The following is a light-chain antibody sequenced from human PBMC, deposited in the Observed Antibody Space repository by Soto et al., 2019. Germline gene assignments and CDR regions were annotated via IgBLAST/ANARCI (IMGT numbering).Light chain of an antibody. Sequence: VYTQSPATLSLSPGERATLSCRASQSVSSYLAWYQQKPGQAPRLLMYEASNRATGIPARFSGGGSGTDFTLTISSLEPEDFAVYYCQQRSDWPCPFGQGSKVDI. CDR1: QSVSSY. J-gene: IGKJ1*01. CDR2: EAS. V-gene: IGKV3-11*01. CDR3: QQRSDWPCP.